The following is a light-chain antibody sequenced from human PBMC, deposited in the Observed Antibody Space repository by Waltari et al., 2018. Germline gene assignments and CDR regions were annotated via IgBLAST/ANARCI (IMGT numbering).Light chain of an antibody. CDR1: SSDIGAYNY. V-gene: IGLV2-14*01. CDR3: SSYRSRNTPVL. Sequence: QSALTQPASVSGSPGQSITISCTGTSSDIGAYNYVSWYHQHPGKAPKLMISGVTNRPSGVPDRVSGSKSGNTASLRISGLQAEDEADYYCSSYRSRNTPVLFGGGTTLTVV. J-gene: IGLJ3*02. CDR2: GVT.